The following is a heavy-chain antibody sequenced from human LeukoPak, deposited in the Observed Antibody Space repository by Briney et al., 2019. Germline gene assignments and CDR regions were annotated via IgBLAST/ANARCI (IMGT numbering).Heavy chain of an antibody. Sequence: ASVKVSCKASGYTFTGYYMHWVRQAPGQGLEWMGWINPNSGGTNYPQKFQGWVTMTRDTSISTAYMELSRLRSDDTAVYYCATGIQVWNFDYWGQGTLVTVSS. V-gene: IGHV1-2*04. CDR1: GYTFTGYY. J-gene: IGHJ4*02. CDR3: ATGIQVWNFDY. CDR2: INPNSGGT. D-gene: IGHD5-18*01.